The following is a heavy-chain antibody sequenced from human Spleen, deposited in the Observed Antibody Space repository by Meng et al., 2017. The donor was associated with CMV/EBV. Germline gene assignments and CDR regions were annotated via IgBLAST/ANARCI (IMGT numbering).Heavy chain of an antibody. CDR1: GSKSSYS. CDR3: ARWTADDDYESSGYFYY. V-gene: IGHV4-59*01. J-gene: IGHJ4*02. Sequence: GSKSSYSWRGLRQHAGKGLGWIGNLYYSGSTNSNPALKGRVTISVDTSKNQFSLKLSSVTAADTAVYYCARWTADDDYESSGYFYYWGEGTLVTVSS. CDR2: LYYSGST. D-gene: IGHD3-22*01.